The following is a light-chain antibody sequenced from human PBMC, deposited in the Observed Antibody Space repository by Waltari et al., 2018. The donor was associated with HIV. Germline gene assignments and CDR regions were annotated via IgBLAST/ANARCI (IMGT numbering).Light chain of an antibody. CDR2: END. CDR3: GTWDSGPSSGV. CDR1: SSNLEKND. J-gene: IGLJ1*01. Sequence: QSVLTQPPSVSAAPGQKVTIPCSGSSSNLEKNDVSWFQQFPGTSPKLLIYENDKRYPGIPYRFSASKSGESATLGITGLQTGDEADYYCGTWDSGPSSGVFGSGTKVSVL. V-gene: IGLV1-51*01.